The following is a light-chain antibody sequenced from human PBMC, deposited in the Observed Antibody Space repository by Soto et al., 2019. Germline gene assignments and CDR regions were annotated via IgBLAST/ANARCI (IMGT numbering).Light chain of an antibody. Sequence: EIVLTQSPGTLSLSPGDRATLSCRASQTISSSYLAWSQQKPGQAPRLLIYGASSRATAIPDRFSGGGSGTAFTLTIISLEPEDFAVYYCQQFGTSPWTFGQGTKVEIK. J-gene: IGKJ1*01. CDR1: QTISSSY. CDR2: GAS. V-gene: IGKV3-20*01. CDR3: QQFGTSPWT.